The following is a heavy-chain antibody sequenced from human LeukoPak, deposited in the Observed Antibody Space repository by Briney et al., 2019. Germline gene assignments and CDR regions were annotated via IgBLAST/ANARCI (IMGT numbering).Heavy chain of an antibody. CDR1: GFTFSSYS. D-gene: IGHD3-3*01. Sequence: SGGSLRLSCAASGFTFSSYSMNWVRQAPGKGLEWVSSISSSSSYIYYADSVKGRFTISRDNAKNSLYLQMNSLRAEDTAVYYCARPRTFDFWSGSYYYYMDVWGKGTTVTVSS. J-gene: IGHJ6*03. CDR3: ARPRTFDFWSGSYYYYMDV. V-gene: IGHV3-21*01. CDR2: ISSSSSYI.